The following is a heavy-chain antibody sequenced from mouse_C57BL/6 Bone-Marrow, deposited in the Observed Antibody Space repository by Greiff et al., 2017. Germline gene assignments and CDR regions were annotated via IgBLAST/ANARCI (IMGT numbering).Heavy chain of an antibody. CDR2: ISRGTSTI. D-gene: IGHD1-2*01. CDR3: ASLHFAY. J-gene: IGHJ3*01. CDR1: GFTFSDSG. V-gene: IGHV5-17*01. Sequence: EVLLVESGGGLVKPGGSLKLSCAASGFTFSDSGMHWVRQAPEKGLEWVAYISRGTSTIYYADTVKGRFIISRHNAKNTLFLQMTSLRSEDTAMYYCASLHFAYWSQGTLVTVSA.